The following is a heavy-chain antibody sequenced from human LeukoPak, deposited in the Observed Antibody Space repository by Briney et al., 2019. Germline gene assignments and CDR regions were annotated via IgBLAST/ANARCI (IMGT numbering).Heavy chain of an antibody. V-gene: IGHV1-8*01. Sequence: GASVKVSCKASRYTFTSDDINWVREAAGQGLEWMGWMNPNTGRTGFAQKFQDRLTMTRDTSISTAYLELSSLRSEDTAIYYCARLSQTPDYYPSGGYYQLGYWGQGTPVTVSS. J-gene: IGHJ4*02. CDR3: ARLSQTPDYYPSGGYYQLGY. CDR2: MNPNTGRT. D-gene: IGHD3-22*01. CDR1: RYTFTSDD.